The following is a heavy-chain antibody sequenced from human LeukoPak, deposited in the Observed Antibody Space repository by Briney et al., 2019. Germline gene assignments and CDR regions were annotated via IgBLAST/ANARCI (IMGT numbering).Heavy chain of an antibody. J-gene: IGHJ4*02. Sequence: GGSLRLSCAASGFTFSSYAMSWVRQAPGKGLEWVSAISGSGGSTYYADSVKGRFTISRDNSKNTLYLQMNSLRAEDTAVYYCAKVGVLRFLEWLFDPHYFDYWGQGTLVTVSS. CDR3: AKVGVLRFLEWLFDPHYFDY. CDR2: ISGSGGST. D-gene: IGHD3-3*01. CDR1: GFTFSSYA. V-gene: IGHV3-23*01.